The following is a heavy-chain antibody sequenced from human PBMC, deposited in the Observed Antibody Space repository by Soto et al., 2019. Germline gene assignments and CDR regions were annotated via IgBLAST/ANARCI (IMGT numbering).Heavy chain of an antibody. Sequence: VKVSCKAPGGTFSSHSISWVRQAPGQGLEWMGGIIPIFHTPSYAQKFQGRVTITADESTSTAYMELGSLGSDDTAVYYCARDCWQQQLACYHYGMDVWGQGTTVTVSS. J-gene: IGHJ6*02. V-gene: IGHV1-69*01. CDR2: IIPIFHTP. CDR1: GGTFSSHS. CDR3: ARDCWQQQLACYHYGMDV. D-gene: IGHD6-13*01.